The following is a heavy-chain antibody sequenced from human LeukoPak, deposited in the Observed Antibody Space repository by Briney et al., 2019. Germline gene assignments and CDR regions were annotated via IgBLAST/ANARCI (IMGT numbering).Heavy chain of an antibody. Sequence: PGGSLRLSCAASGFTFSDYYMSWIRQAPGKGLEWVSYISSSGSTIYYADSVKGRCTISRDNSKNTLYLQMNSLRPEDTAVYYCARARSIVGVSPFQHWGQGTLVTVSS. CDR3: ARARSIVGVSPFQH. D-gene: IGHD1-26*01. CDR2: ISSSGSTI. V-gene: IGHV3-11*04. CDR1: GFTFSDYY. J-gene: IGHJ1*01.